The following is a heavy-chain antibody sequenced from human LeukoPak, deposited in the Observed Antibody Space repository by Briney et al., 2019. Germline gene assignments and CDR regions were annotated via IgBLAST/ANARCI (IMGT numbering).Heavy chain of an antibody. CDR1: GYSFTSSW. J-gene: IGHJ5*02. D-gene: IGHD3-10*01. CDR3: ASQPGAGWFDP. V-gene: IGHV5-51*01. Sequence: GESLQISCQASGYSFTSSWIGWARPMPGKGLEWMAIINPGDSDTRYSPSFQGQVTISADKSISTVYLQWGSLKASDTAMYYCASQPGAGWFDPWGQGTLVTVSS. CDR2: INPGDSDT.